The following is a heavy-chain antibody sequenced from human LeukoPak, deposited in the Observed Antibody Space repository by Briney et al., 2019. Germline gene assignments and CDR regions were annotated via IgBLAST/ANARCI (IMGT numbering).Heavy chain of an antibody. CDR2: INHSGST. Sequence: KASETLSLTCAVYGGSFSGYYWSWIRQPPGKGLEWIGEINHSGSTNYNPSLKSRVTISVDTSKNQFSLKLSSVTAADTAVYYCARVKYSSSWYSYFDYWGQGTLVTVSS. J-gene: IGHJ4*02. V-gene: IGHV4-34*01. CDR3: ARVKYSSSWYSYFDY. CDR1: GGSFSGYY. D-gene: IGHD6-13*01.